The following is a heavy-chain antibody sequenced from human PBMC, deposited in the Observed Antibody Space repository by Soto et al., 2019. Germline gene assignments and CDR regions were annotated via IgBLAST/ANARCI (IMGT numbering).Heavy chain of an antibody. D-gene: IGHD3-22*01. Sequence: PGGSLRLSCSASGFTFSSYAMHWVRQAPGKGLEYVSAISSNGGSTYYADSVKGRFTISRDNSKNTLYLQMSSLRAEDTAVYYCVKVGPTHYYDSSGYYAFDIWGQGTMVTVSS. CDR2: ISSNGGST. V-gene: IGHV3-64D*06. J-gene: IGHJ3*02. CDR3: VKVGPTHYYDSSGYYAFDI. CDR1: GFTFSSYA.